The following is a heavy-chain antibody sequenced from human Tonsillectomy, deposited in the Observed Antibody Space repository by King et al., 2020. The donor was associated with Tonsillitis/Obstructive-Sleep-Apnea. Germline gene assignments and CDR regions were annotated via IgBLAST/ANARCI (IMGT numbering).Heavy chain of an antibody. J-gene: IGHJ5*02. D-gene: IGHD3-3*01. Sequence: VQLPQWGAGLLKPSETLSLTCAVYGGSFSGYYWSWIRQPPGKGLEWIGEINHSGSTNYNPSLKSRVTISVDTSKNQFSLTLSSVTAADTAVYYCARGRGEWLLYSIDPWGQGTLVTVSS. CDR2: INHSGST. CDR3: ARGRGEWLLYSIDP. CDR1: GGSFSGYY. V-gene: IGHV4-34*01.